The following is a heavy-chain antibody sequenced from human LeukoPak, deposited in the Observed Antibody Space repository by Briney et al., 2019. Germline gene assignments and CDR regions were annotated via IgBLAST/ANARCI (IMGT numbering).Heavy chain of an antibody. CDR2: ISGGSSFI. CDR3: VRVADHNSNYMDV. D-gene: IGHD1-1*01. V-gene: IGHV3-21*01. J-gene: IGHJ6*03. CDR1: GFTFSSYI. Sequence: GVSLRLSCAASGFTFSSYIINWVRQAPGKGLEWVSSISGGSSFINYADSVKGRFTISRDNAKNSLYLQMNSLRAEDTAVYYCVRVADHNSNYMDVWGKGTTVTVPS.